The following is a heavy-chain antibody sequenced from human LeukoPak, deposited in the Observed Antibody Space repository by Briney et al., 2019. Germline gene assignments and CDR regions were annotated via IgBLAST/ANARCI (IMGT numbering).Heavy chain of an antibody. CDR1: GFTFSDYY. Sequence: GGSLRLSCAASGFTFSDYYMNWVRQAPGKGLEWVSYISSSGSTIYYADSVKGRFTISRDNAKNSLYLQMNSLRAEDTAVYYCARDMELRYFDWLPSEGCLDYWGQGTVVTVSS. J-gene: IGHJ4*02. CDR2: ISSSGSTI. CDR3: ARDMELRYFDWLPSEGCLDY. V-gene: IGHV3-11*01. D-gene: IGHD3-9*01.